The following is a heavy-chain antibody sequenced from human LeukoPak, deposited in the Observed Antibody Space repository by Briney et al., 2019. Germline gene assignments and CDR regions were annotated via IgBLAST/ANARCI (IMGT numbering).Heavy chain of an antibody. J-gene: IGHJ4*02. CDR2: INPNSGGT. CDR1: GYTFTGYY. V-gene: IGHV1-2*02. D-gene: IGHD3-22*01. Sequence: ASVKVSCKASGYTFTGYYMHWVRQAPGQGLEWMGWINPNSGGTNYAQKFQGRVTMTRDMSISTAYMELSRLRSDDTAVYYCAKDYDSSGYYYAVDYWGQGTLVTVSS. CDR3: AKDYDSSGYYYAVDY.